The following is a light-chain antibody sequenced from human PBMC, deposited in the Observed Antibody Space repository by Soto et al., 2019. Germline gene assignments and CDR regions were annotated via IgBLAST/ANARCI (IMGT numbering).Light chain of an antibody. V-gene: IGKV1-27*01. CDR2: AAS. Sequence: DIQMTQSPTSLTASVGDRVTITCRASQGISNYVAWYQQIPEKAPKLLIYAASTLQSAVPSRFSGSGSGTDFTLTINGLQPEDVATYSCQKYSSVPVFGPGTKVEIK. J-gene: IGKJ3*01. CDR1: QGISNY. CDR3: QKYSSVPV.